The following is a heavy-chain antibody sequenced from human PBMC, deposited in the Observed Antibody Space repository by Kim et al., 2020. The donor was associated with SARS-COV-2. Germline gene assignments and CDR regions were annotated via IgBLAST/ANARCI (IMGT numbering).Heavy chain of an antibody. V-gene: IGHV1-58*01. CDR3: AADPLHSGYVPYYYGMDV. J-gene: IGHJ6*02. CDR2: IVVGSGNT. D-gene: IGHD5-12*01. CDR1: GFTFTSSA. Sequence: SVKVSCKASGFTFTSSAVQWVRQAHGQRLEWIGWIVVGSGNTNYAQKFQERVTITRDMSTSTAYMELSSLRSEDTAVYYCAADPLHSGYVPYYYGMDVWGQGTTVTVSS.